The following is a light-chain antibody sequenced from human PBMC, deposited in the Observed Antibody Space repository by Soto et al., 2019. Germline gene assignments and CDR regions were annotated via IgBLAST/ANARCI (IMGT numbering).Light chain of an antibody. CDR1: SSDVGGDTY. CDR3: SSYSGTINWV. J-gene: IGLJ3*02. Sequence: QSALTQPPSASGSPGQSVTISCTGTSSDVGGDTYVSWYQQHPGKAPKLMIYEDSKRPSGIPDRFSGSKSGNTASLTVSGLQAEDEADYYCSSYSGTINWVFGGGTKLTVL. CDR2: EDS. V-gene: IGLV2-8*01.